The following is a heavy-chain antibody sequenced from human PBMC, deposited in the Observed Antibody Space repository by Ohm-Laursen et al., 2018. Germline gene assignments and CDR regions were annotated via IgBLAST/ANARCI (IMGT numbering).Heavy chain of an antibody. CDR1: GFTFSDYY. Sequence: SLRLSCTASGFTFSDYYMTWVRQAPGKGLEWVAVIWHDGSRKFHADSVKGRFTISRDNSKNTLYLQMNSLRAEDTAVYYCARDISSHYFDYWGQGTLVTVSS. D-gene: IGHD6-6*01. J-gene: IGHJ4*02. CDR3: ARDISSHYFDY. CDR2: IWHDGSRK. V-gene: IGHV3-33*08.